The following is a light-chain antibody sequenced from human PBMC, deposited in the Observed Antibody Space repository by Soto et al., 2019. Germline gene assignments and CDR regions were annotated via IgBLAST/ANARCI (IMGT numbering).Light chain of an antibody. Sequence: QSVLXQPPSASGTPGQRVTISCTGSSSNIGSNTVNWYQQLPGTAPKLFIYSNTQRPSGVPDRFSGSKSGTSASLAISGLQSEDEADYYCAAWDDSLNGYVFGTGTKVTVL. CDR1: SSNIGSNT. J-gene: IGLJ1*01. CDR3: AAWDDSLNGYV. V-gene: IGLV1-44*01. CDR2: SNT.